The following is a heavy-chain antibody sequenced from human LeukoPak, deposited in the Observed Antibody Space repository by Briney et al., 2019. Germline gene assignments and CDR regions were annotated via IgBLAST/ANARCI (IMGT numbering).Heavy chain of an antibody. J-gene: IGHJ4*02. CDR1: GFTFSSYW. D-gene: IGHD6-13*01. CDR3: ARDELAEAGTGNVDY. CDR2: IKQDDSEK. Sequence: GGSLRLYCAASGFTFSSYWMSWVRPAPGQGLEWVANIKQDDSEKYYVDSVKGRFTISRDNAKNSLYLQMNSRRAEDTAVYYWARDELAEAGTGNVDYWGQGTLVTVSS. V-gene: IGHV3-7*05.